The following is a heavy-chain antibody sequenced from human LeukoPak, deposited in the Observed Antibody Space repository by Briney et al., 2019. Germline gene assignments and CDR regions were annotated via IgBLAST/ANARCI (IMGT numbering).Heavy chain of an antibody. D-gene: IGHD3-3*01. V-gene: IGHV4-34*01. CDR3: ARGLFQNYDFWGYRVYFDY. CDR1: GVSFSGYY. CDR2: INHSGST. J-gene: IGHJ4*02. Sequence: PSETLSLTCAVYGVSFSGYYWSWLRQPPGKGLEWIGEINHSGSTNYNPSLKSRVTISVDTSKNQFSLKLSSVTAADTAVYYCARGLFQNYDFWGYRVYFDYWGQGTLVTVSS.